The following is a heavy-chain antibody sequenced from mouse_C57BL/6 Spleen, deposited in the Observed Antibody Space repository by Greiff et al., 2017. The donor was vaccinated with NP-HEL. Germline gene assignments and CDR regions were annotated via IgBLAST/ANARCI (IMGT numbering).Heavy chain of an antibody. Sequence: DVHLVESGGGLVKPGGSLKLSCAASGFTFSSYAMSWVRQTPEKRLEWVATISDGGSYTYYPDNVKGRFTISRDNAKNNLYLQMSHLKSEDTAMYYCARSYGNSHFDYWGQGTTLTVSS. J-gene: IGHJ2*01. CDR1: GFTFSSYA. CDR3: ARSYGNSHFDY. CDR2: ISDGGSYT. V-gene: IGHV5-4*01. D-gene: IGHD2-1*01.